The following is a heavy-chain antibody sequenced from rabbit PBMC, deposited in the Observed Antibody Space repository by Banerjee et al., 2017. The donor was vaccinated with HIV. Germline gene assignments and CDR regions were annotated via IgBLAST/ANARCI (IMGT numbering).Heavy chain of an antibody. CDR2: INTATGKA. Sequence: QEQLMESGGGLVKPEGSLKLSCTASGFSFSNKAVMCWVRQAPGKGLEWIACINTATGKAVYATWAKGRFTISKTSSTTVTLQMTSLTVADTATYFCARDTGSSFSSYGMDLWGPGTLVTVS. D-gene: IGHD8-1*01. V-gene: IGHV1S45*01. J-gene: IGHJ6*01. CDR3: ARDTGSSFSSYGMDL. CDR1: GFSFSNKAV.